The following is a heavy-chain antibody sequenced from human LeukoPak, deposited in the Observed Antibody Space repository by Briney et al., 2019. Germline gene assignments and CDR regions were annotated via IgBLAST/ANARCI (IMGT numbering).Heavy chain of an antibody. CDR3: AKNGITMIVVVTLPTGYYMDV. D-gene: IGHD3-22*01. J-gene: IGHJ6*03. CDR2: IWYDGSNK. CDR1: GFTFSSYG. V-gene: IGHV3-33*06. Sequence: GGSLRLSCAASGFTFSSYGMHWVRQAPGKGLEWVAVIWYDGSNKYYADSVKGRFTISRDNSKNTLYLQMNSLRAEDTAVYYCAKNGITMIVVVTLPTGYYMDVWGKGTTVTVSS.